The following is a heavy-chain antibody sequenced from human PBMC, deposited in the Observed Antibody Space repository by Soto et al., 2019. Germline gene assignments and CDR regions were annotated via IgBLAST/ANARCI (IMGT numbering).Heavy chain of an antibody. J-gene: IGHJ4*02. D-gene: IGHD1-1*01. Sequence: EVKLVESGGGLVQPGGSLKLSCAASGFTFSGSAMHWVRQACGKGRELVGRTRSKANRYATAYAASVKGRFTISRDDSKNTAYLQMHSLKTEDTAVYYCTRHVLEGYNSFDYWGQGTLVTVSS. V-gene: IGHV3-73*02. CDR1: GFTFSGSA. CDR2: TRSKANRYAT. CDR3: TRHVLEGYNSFDY.